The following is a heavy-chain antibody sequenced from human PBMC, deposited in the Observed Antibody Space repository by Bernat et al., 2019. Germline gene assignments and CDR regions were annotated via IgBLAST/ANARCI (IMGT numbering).Heavy chain of an antibody. Sequence: EVQLLESGGGLVQPGGSLRLSCAASGFTFSSYAMSWVLQAPGQGLEWVPAISGSGGSTYYADSVKGRFTISRDNSKNTLYLQMNRLRAEDTAVDDCAKEEEAAAGTSEDYWGQGNLVTVSS. CDR2: ISGSGGST. V-gene: IGHV3-23*01. D-gene: IGHD6-25*01. J-gene: IGHJ4*02. CDR1: GFTFSSYA. CDR3: AKEEEAAAGTSEDY.